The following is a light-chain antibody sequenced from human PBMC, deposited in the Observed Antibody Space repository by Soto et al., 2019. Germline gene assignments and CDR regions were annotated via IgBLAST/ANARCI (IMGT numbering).Light chain of an antibody. CDR2: HAS. J-gene: IGKJ3*01. V-gene: IGKV3-20*01. Sequence: EIVLTQSPGTLSLSPGERATLSCRASESIDNNFLAWYQQKPGQAPRFLIYHASSRATGIPNRFSGSGSGTDFTLTISRLEPEDFAVYYCQQYGSAPATFGPGTKVDV. CDR3: QQYGSAPAT. CDR1: ESIDNNF.